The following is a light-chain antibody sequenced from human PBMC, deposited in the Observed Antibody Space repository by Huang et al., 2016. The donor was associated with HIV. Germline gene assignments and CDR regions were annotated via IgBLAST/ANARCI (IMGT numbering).Light chain of an antibody. CDR3: QQYAGSPWT. V-gene: IGKV3-20*01. J-gene: IGKJ1*01. Sequence: EIVLTQSPGTLSLSPGERATLSCRASQSISADYLAWYQQKPGQAPRLLIDAASSTATGIPDRFSGSGSGTDFTLTIYRLEPEDFAVYFCQQYAGSPWTFGQGTKVEIK. CDR2: AAS. CDR1: QSISADY.